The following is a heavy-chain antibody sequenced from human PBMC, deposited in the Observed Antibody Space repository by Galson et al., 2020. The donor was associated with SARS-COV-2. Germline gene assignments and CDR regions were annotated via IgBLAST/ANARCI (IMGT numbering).Heavy chain of an antibody. V-gene: IGHV1-18*01. CDR2: ISAYNGNT. D-gene: IGHD2-8*01. CDR1: GYTFTSYG. CDR3: ARGDIVLMVYAIPVGFDY. Sequence: ASVKVSCKASGYTFTSYGISWVRQAPGQGLEWMGWISAYNGNTNYAQKLQGRVTMTTDTSTSTAYMELRSLRSDDTAVYYCARGDIVLMVYAIPVGFDYWGQGTLVTVSS. J-gene: IGHJ4*02.